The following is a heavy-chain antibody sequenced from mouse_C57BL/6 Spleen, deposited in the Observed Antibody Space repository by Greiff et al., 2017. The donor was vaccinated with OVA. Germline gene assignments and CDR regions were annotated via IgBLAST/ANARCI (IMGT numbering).Heavy chain of an antibody. Sequence: DVQLQESGPELVKPGASVKMSCKASGYTFTDYNMHWVKQSHGKSLEWIGYINPNNGGTSYNQKFKGKATLTVNKSSSTAYMELRSLTSEDSAVYYCARQGSFYGSSYGYAMDYWGQGTSVTVSS. D-gene: IGHD1-1*01. CDR1: GYTFTDYN. CDR3: ARQGSFYGSSYGYAMDY. CDR2: INPNNGGT. V-gene: IGHV1-22*01. J-gene: IGHJ4*01.